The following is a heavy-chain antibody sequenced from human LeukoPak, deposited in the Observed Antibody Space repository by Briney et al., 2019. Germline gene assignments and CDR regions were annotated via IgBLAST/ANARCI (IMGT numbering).Heavy chain of an antibody. D-gene: IGHD3-16*02. V-gene: IGHV4-59*01. CDR3: ARRMADYVWGSYRYEGVRRWFDP. CDR1: GDFITAYY. Sequence: SETLSLTCTVSGDFITAYYWSWIRQPPGKGLEWIGYVYYSGSTEYNPSLRSRVTISLEMSKHQFSLILTSVTAADTAVYYCARRMADYVWGSYRYEGVRRWFDPWGQGTLVTVSS. CDR2: VYYSGST. J-gene: IGHJ5*02.